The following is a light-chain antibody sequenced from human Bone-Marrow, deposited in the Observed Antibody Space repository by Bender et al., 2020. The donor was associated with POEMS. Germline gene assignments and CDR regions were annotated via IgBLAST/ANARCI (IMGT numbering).Light chain of an antibody. Sequence: QSALTQPASMFGSLGQSTTISCTGTSSDVGGYSLVAWYQHHPGKAPKVLIYQVSYRPSGVSDRFSGTKSGNTASLTISGLRADDEADYYCSSFTNTGSDYVFGTGTKVTVL. J-gene: IGLJ1*01. V-gene: IGLV2-14*01. CDR1: SSDVGGYSL. CDR3: SSFTNTGSDYV. CDR2: QVS.